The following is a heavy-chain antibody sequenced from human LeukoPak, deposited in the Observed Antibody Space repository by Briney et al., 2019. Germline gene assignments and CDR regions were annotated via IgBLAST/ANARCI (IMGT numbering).Heavy chain of an antibody. V-gene: IGHV3-30*03. D-gene: IGHD3-3*01. Sequence: GGSLRLSCAPSGFTFSRHGMHWVRQAPGKGLEWVAIISNDGSRKYYAHSVEGRFTISRDNSKNTPYLQMDSLRAEDTAVYYCARDRAWNYFDYWGQGTLVTVSS. CDR3: ARDRAWNYFDY. J-gene: IGHJ4*02. CDR2: ISNDGSRK. CDR1: GFTFSRHG.